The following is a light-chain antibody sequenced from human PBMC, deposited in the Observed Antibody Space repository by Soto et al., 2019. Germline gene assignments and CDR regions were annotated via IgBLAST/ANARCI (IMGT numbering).Light chain of an antibody. CDR3: SSYTSSSTLVV. J-gene: IGLJ2*01. V-gene: IGLV2-14*01. Sequence: QPVLTQPASVSGSPGQSITISCTGTSSDVGSYNYVSWYQQHPGKAPKLMIYDXXXRXXXXXXXXXXSKSGNTASLTISGLXXEDEXDXYCSSYTSSSTLVVFGGGTKLTVL. CDR2: DXX. CDR1: SSDVGSYNY.